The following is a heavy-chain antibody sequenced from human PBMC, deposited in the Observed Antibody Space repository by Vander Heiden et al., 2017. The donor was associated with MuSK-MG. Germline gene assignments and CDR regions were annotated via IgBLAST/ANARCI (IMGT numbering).Heavy chain of an antibody. CDR3: ASCEGDYGRLYYYYYMDV. J-gene: IGHJ6*03. CDR1: GGTFSSYA. D-gene: IGHD4-17*01. CDR2: IIPIFGTA. V-gene: IGHV1-69*12. Sequence: QVQLVQSGAEVKKPGSSVKVSCKASGGTFSSYAISWVRQAPGQGLEWMGGIIPIFGTANYAQKFQGRVTITADESTSTAYMELSSLRSEDTAVYYCASCEGDYGRLYYYYYMDVWGKGTTVTVSS.